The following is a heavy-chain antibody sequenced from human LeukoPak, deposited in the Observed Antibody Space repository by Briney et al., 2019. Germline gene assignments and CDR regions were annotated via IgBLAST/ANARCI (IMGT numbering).Heavy chain of an antibody. Sequence: GGSLRLSCAASGFIFSGYSMNWVRQARGKGLECISYISSSSSTIYYADSVKGRFTISRDNAKSSLYLQMNSLRPEDTAVYYCASDQGGSYWGQGTMVTVSS. CDR3: ASDQGGSY. V-gene: IGHV3-48*01. J-gene: IGHJ3*01. CDR1: GFIFSGYS. CDR2: ISSSSSTI. D-gene: IGHD1-26*01.